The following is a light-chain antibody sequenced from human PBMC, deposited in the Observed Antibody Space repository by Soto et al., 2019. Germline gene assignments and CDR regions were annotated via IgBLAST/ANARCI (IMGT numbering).Light chain of an antibody. CDR2: GAS. V-gene: IGKV3-20*01. Sequence: EIVLTQSPGTLSLSPGERATLSCRASQSVSSSYLAWYQQKPGQAPRLLIYGASSRATGIPDRFSGSGSGTDFTLTISRLEPEDFGVYYCQQYGSSPPYNFGQGTKLEIK. J-gene: IGKJ2*01. CDR3: QQYGSSPPYN. CDR1: QSVSSSY.